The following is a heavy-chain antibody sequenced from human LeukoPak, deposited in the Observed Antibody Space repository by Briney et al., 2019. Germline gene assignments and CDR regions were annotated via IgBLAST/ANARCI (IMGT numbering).Heavy chain of an antibody. V-gene: IGHV3-15*01. CDR2: IKSKTDGGTT. CDR3: TTGPITMVRGISRY. CDR1: GFTFSNAW. Sequence: SGGSLRLSCAASGFTFSNAWMSWVRQAPGKGLEWVGRIKSKTDGGTTDHAAPVKGRFTTSRDDSKNTLYLQMNSLKTEDTAVYYCTTGPITMVRGISRYWGQGTLVTVSS. J-gene: IGHJ4*02. D-gene: IGHD3-10*01.